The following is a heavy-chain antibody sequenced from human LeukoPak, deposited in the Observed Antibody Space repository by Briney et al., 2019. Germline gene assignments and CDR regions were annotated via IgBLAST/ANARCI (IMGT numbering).Heavy chain of an antibody. Sequence: KTSETLSLTCAVYGGSFSGFYWTWIRQPPGKGVEWIGEINHSGSTNYNPSLKSRVTISVDTSKNQFSLKLSSVTAADTAVYYCARTVHYYGSGSYYNYYYYYYMDVWGKGTTVTVSS. J-gene: IGHJ6*03. V-gene: IGHV4-34*01. CDR1: GGSFSGFY. CDR2: INHSGST. D-gene: IGHD3-10*01. CDR3: ARTVHYYGSGSYYNYYYYYYMDV.